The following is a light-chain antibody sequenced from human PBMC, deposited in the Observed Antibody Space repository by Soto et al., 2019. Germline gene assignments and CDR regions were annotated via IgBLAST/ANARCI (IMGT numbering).Light chain of an antibody. J-gene: IGLJ1*01. CDR1: SSNIGAGYD. CDR3: QSYDSTLSARYV. V-gene: IGLV1-40*01. CDR2: GNT. Sequence: VLTQPPSVSGAPGQRVTISCTGSSSNIGAGYDVHWCQQRPGTAPKLLIFGNTNRPSGVPDRFSGSKSGTSASLAITGLQAEDEGDYYCQSYDSTLSARYVFGTGTKV.